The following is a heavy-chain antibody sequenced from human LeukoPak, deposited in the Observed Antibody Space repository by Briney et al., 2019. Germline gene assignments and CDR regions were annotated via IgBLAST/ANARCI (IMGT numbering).Heavy chain of an antibody. J-gene: IGHJ5*02. V-gene: IGHV4-59*06. CDR2: IYYSGST. D-gene: IGHD6-13*01. Sequence: SETLSLTCTVSGGSISSYYWSWIRQHPGKGLEWIGYIYYSGSTYYNPSLKSRVTISVDTSKNQFSLKLSSVTAADTAVYYCASGGIAAAGPFDPWGQGTLVTVSS. CDR1: GGSISSYY. CDR3: ASGGIAAAGPFDP.